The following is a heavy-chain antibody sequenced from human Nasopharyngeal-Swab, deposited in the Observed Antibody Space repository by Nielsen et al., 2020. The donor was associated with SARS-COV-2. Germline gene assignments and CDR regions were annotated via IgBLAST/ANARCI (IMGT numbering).Heavy chain of an antibody. CDR2: IYYSGST. J-gene: IGHJ4*02. V-gene: IGHV4-59*01. Sequence: SETLSLTCTVSGGSISSYYWSWIRQPPGKGLEWIGYIYYSGSTNYNPSLKSRVTISVDTSKNQFSLKLSSVTAADTAVYYCARERRPIRTIDYWGQGTLVTVSS. CDR1: GGSISSYY. CDR3: ARERRPIRTIDY. D-gene: IGHD1-14*01.